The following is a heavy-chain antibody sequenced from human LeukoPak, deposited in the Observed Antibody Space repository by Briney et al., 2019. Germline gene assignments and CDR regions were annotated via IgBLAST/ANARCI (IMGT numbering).Heavy chain of an antibody. CDR1: GFTFSSYS. CDR3: ARRGYSSDSDY. D-gene: IGHD6-19*01. CDR2: ISSSSSYI. V-gene: IGHV3-21*01. Sequence: GGSLRLSCAASGFTFSSYSMNWVRQAPGEGLEWVSSISSSSSYIYYADSVKGRFTISRDNAKNSLYLQMNSLRAEDTAVYYCARRGYSSDSDYWGQGTLVTVSS. J-gene: IGHJ4*02.